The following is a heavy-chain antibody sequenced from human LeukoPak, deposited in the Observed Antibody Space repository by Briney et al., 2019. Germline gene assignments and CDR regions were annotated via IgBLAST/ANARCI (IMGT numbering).Heavy chain of an antibody. V-gene: IGHV4-59*01. CDR1: GGSFSGYY. J-gene: IGHJ6*03. D-gene: IGHD1-26*01. CDR2: IYYSGST. CDR3: ARTLGGGVYYYYYMDV. Sequence: PSETLSLTCAVYGGSFSGYYWSWIRQPPGKGLEWIGYIYYSGSTNYNPSLKSRVIISVDTSTNQFSLKLSSVTAADTAVYYCARTLGGGVYYYYYMDVWGKGTTVTVSS.